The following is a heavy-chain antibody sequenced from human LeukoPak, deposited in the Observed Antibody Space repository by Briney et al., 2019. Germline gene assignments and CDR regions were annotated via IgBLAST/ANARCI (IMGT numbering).Heavy chain of an antibody. J-gene: IGHJ6*02. Sequence: GGSLRLSCAASGFTFSDYAMTWVRQAPGKGLEWVSSISGSGASTYYADSVKGRFTISRDISKNTLYLQMSSLRAEDAAVYYCAKGEGAYYYYGVDVWDQGTTVTVSS. CDR1: GFTFSDYA. CDR2: ISGSGAST. CDR3: AKGEGAYYYYGVDV. D-gene: IGHD1-26*01. V-gene: IGHV3-23*01.